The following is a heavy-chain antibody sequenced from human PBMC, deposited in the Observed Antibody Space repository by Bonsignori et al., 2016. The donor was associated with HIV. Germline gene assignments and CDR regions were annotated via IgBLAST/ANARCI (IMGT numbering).Heavy chain of an antibody. D-gene: IGHD3-22*01. J-gene: IGHJ4*02. Sequence: VRQAPGKGLEWVSTISSSGGTTYYADSVKGRFTISRDNSKNTLSLQMNSPRAEDTAVYYCAKGELGYEDPSGFGLDYWGQGTLVTVSS. V-gene: IGHV3-23*01. CDR2: ISSSGGTT. CDR3: AKGELGYEDPSGFGLDY.